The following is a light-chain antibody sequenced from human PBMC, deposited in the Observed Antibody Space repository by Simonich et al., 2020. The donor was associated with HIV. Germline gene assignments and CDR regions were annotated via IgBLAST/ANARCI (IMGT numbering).Light chain of an antibody. CDR1: SSDVGGYNY. Sequence: GQSVTISCTGTSSDVGGYNYVSWYQQHPGKAPKLMIYDVNKRPSGVPDRFSGSKSGNTASLTISGLQAEDEADYYCCSYAGSSWVFGGGTKLTVL. J-gene: IGLJ3*02. CDR3: CSYAGSSWV. V-gene: IGLV2-11*03. CDR2: DVN.